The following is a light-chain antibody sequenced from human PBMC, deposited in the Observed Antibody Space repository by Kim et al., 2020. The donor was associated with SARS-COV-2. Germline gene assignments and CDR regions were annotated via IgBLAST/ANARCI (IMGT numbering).Light chain of an antibody. CDR3: QVWDSSTKGV. J-gene: IGLJ3*02. Sequence: SYELTQPPSVSVSPGQTASITCSGDKLGDKYVCWYQQKPGQSPVLVIYQDTKRPSGIPERFSGSNSGNTATLTISGTQAMDEADYYCQVWDSSTKGVFGGGTQLTVL. CDR1: KLGDKY. V-gene: IGLV3-1*01. CDR2: QDT.